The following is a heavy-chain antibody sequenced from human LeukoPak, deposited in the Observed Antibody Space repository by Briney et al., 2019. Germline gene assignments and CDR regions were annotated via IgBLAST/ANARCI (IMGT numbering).Heavy chain of an antibody. Sequence: PSETLSLTCTVSGGSMSSYYWSWIRQPPGKGLEWIGYIYYSGSTNYNPSLKSRVTISVDTSKNQFSLKLSSVTAADTAVYYCAREARVWSSFDIWGQGTMVTVSS. J-gene: IGHJ3*02. D-gene: IGHD3-3*01. CDR1: GGSMSSYY. V-gene: IGHV4-59*12. CDR3: AREARVWSSFDI. CDR2: IYYSGST.